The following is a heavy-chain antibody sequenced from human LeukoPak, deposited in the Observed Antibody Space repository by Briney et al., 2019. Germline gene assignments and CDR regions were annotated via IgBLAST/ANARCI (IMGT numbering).Heavy chain of an antibody. CDR3: AKERGHSKPFDY. Sequence: GGSLRLSCEVSGFIFSYYGMNWVRQAPRKGLEWVSAISDSGDATYYADSVKGRFTISRDNSKSTLYLQVNNLRAEDTALYYCAKERGHSKPFDYWGQGTLVTVPS. CDR1: GFIFSYYG. CDR2: ISDSGDAT. V-gene: IGHV3-23*01. J-gene: IGHJ4*02. D-gene: IGHD4-23*01.